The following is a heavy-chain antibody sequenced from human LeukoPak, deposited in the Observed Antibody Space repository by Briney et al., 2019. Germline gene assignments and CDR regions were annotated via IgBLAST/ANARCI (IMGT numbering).Heavy chain of an antibody. D-gene: IGHD1-26*01. CDR3: ARGDGESYFSSYYYYYGMDV. J-gene: IGHJ6*02. Sequence: ASVKVSCKASGYTFTSYGLNWVRQATGQGLEWMGWMNPISGNTGDAQKVQGRVTMTRNTSISTAYMELSSLRSEDTAVYYCARGDGESYFSSYYYYYGMDVWGQGTTVTVSS. CDR1: GYTFTSYG. V-gene: IGHV1-8*01. CDR2: MNPISGNT.